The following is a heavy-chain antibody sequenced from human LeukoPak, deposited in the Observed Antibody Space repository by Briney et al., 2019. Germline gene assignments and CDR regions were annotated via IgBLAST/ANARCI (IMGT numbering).Heavy chain of an antibody. V-gene: IGHV4-61*02. Sequence: SETLSLTCTVSGGSISSGGYYWSWIRQPAGKGLEWIGRIYTSGSTNYNPSLRSRVTISVDTSKNQFSLKLSSVTAADTAVYYCARGLTGPTVCYYYNYYVDVWGKGITVTISS. CDR3: ARGLTGPTVCYYYNYYVDV. CDR2: IYTSGST. J-gene: IGHJ6*03. D-gene: IGHD1-1*01. CDR1: GGSISSGGYY.